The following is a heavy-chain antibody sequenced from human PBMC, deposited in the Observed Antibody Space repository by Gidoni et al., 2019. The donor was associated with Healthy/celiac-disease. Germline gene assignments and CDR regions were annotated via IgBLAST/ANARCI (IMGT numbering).Heavy chain of an antibody. CDR3: ARGGAAAGTTEIDY. CDR2: INHSGST. Sequence: QVQLQQWGAGLLKPSETLSLTCAVSGGSFSGYYWSLIRQPPGKGLEWIGEINHSGSTNYNPSLKSRVTISVDTSKNQFARKLSSVTAADTAVYYCARGGAAAGTTEIDYWGQGTLVTVSS. V-gene: IGHV4-34*01. CDR1: GGSFSGYY. D-gene: IGHD6-13*01. J-gene: IGHJ4*02.